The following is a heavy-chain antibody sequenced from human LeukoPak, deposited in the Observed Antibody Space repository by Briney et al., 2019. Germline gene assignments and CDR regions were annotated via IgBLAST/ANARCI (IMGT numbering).Heavy chain of an antibody. V-gene: IGHV1-46*01. Sequence: ASVKVSCKASGYILSSYNMHWVRQAPGQGLEWLGIINPSGGDTKYAQKFQGRVTLTRDKSTSTVYMELSSPTSDDTAVYYCARTYCAEDCSIRYFDYWGQGTLVTVSS. CDR3: ARTYCAEDCSIRYFDY. J-gene: IGHJ4*02. D-gene: IGHD2-21*02. CDR2: INPSGGDT. CDR1: GYILSSYN.